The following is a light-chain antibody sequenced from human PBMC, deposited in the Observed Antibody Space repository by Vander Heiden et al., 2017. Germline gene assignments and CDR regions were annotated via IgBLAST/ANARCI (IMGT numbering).Light chain of an antibody. CDR2: EVS. CDR1: SSDVGSFNL. Sequence: QSALTQPASVSGSPGRPLTLSCTGTSSDVGSFNLSSWYQQHPGKAPKLMIYEVSKRPSGVSNRFSGSKSGNTASLTISGLQAEDEADYYCCSYAGSSPYVFGTGTKVTVL. V-gene: IGLV2-23*02. CDR3: CSYAGSSPYV. J-gene: IGLJ1*01.